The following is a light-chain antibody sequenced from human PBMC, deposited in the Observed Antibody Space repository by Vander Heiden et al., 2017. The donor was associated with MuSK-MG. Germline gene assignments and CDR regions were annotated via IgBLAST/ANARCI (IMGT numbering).Light chain of an antibody. V-gene: IGKV3-20*01. J-gene: IGKJ2*01. CDR1: QSVINNY. Sequence: EIVLTQSPGTLSLSPGETATLSCRASQSVINNYLAWCQQKPGQAPRLLIYGASSRATGIPDRFSGSGSGTDFTLTISRLEPEDFAVYYCQQYGSSPGTFGQGTKLEIK. CDR3: QQYGSSPGT. CDR2: GAS.